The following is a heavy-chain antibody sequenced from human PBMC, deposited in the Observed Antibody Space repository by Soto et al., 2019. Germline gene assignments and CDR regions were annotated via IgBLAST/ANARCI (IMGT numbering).Heavy chain of an antibody. CDR3: AKDRGYSSGWFDWYFDL. Sequence: GSLRLSCAASGFTFSSYAMSWVRQAPGKGLEWVSAISGSGGSTYYADSVKGRFTISRDNSKNTLYLQMNSLRAEDTAVYYCAKDRGYSSGWFDWYFDLWGRGTLVTVSS. D-gene: IGHD6-19*01. CDR1: GFTFSSYA. V-gene: IGHV3-23*01. J-gene: IGHJ2*01. CDR2: ISGSGGST.